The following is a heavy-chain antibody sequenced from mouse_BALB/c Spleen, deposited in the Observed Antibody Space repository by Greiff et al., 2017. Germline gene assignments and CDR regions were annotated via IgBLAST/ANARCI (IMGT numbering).Heavy chain of an antibody. V-gene: IGHV2-6-7*01. D-gene: IGHD6-1*01. Sequence: QVQLQQSGPGLVAPSQSLSITCTVSGFSLTGYGVNWVRQPPGKGLEWLGMIWGDGSTDYNSALKSRLSISKDNSKSQVFLKMNSLQTDDTARYCWARESLKTSVDYWGQGTSVTVSS. CDR3: ARESLKTSVDY. CDR2: IWGDGST. J-gene: IGHJ4*01. CDR1: GFSLTGYG.